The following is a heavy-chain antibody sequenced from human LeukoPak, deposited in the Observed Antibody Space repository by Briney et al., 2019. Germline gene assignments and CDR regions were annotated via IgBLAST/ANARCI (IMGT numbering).Heavy chain of an antibody. CDR3: ARGKDGVWAFDI. CDR2: INSDGSGT. CDR1: GFTFNNYW. D-gene: IGHD3-16*01. J-gene: IGHJ3*02. Sequence: GGSLRLSCGASGFTFNNYWMHWVRQAPGMGLVWVSRINSDGSGTTYADSVKGRVTISRDNAKNTLYLQMNSLRDEDAAVYYCARGKDGVWAFDIWGQGTTVTVSS. V-gene: IGHV3-74*01.